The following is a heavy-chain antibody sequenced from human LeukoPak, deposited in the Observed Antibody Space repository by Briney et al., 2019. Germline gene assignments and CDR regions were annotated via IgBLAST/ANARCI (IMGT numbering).Heavy chain of an antibody. J-gene: IGHJ3*02. CDR3: ARVAGYGDAFDI. D-gene: IGHD1-1*01. CDR1: GGSISSGSYY. Sequence: SETLSLTCTVSGGSISSGSYYWSWIRQPAGKGLEWIGRIYTSGSTNYNPSLKSRVTISVDTSKNQFSLKLSSVTAADTAVYYCARVAGYGDAFDIWGQGTMVTVSS. V-gene: IGHV4-61*02. CDR2: IYTSGST.